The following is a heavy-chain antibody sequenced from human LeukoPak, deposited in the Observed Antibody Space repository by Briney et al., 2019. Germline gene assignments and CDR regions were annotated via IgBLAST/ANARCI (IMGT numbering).Heavy chain of an antibody. J-gene: IGHJ4*02. CDR3: ARYTARPEYYFDY. Sequence: PSETLSLTCTVSGGSISSHYWSWIRQPPGKGLEWIGYIYYSGSTNYNPSLKSQVTISVDTSKNQFSLKLSSVTAADTAVYYCARYTARPEYYFDYWGQGTLVTVSS. CDR2: IYYSGST. CDR1: GGSISSHY. V-gene: IGHV4-59*11. D-gene: IGHD6-6*01.